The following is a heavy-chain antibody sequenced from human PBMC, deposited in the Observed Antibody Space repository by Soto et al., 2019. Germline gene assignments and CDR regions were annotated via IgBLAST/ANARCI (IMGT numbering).Heavy chain of an antibody. CDR1: GFTFSNYW. J-gene: IGHJ4*02. Sequence: EVQLVESGGGLVQPGGSLRLSCAVSGFTFSNYWMQWVRQAPGKGLEWVSHITGDGGHATYAESVKGRFTISRDNAKNTLYLQMNSLRVDDTAVYYCVRDNYGVDYWGQGTLVTVS. CDR2: ITGDGGHA. V-gene: IGHV3-74*01. CDR3: VRDNYGVDY. D-gene: IGHD4-17*01.